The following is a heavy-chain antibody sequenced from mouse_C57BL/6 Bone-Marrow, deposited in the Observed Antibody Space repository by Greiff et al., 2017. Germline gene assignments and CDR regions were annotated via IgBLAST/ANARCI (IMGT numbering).Heavy chain of an antibody. V-gene: IGHV1-64*01. CDR3: ARGAYWYFDV. CDR2: IHPNSGST. J-gene: IGHJ1*03. CDR1: GYTFTSYW. Sequence: QVQLQQPGAELVKPGASVKLSCKASGYTFTSYWMHWVKQRPGQGLEWIGMIHPNSGSTNYNEKFKSKATLTVDNSSSTAYMQLSSLTSEDSAVYYCARGAYWYFDVWGTGTTVTVSA.